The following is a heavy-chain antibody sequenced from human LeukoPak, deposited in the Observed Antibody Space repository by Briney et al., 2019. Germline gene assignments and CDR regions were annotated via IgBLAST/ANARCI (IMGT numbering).Heavy chain of an antibody. D-gene: IGHD3-10*01. CDR1: GGTFSSYA. CDR2: IIPIFGTA. J-gene: IGHJ4*02. Sequence: SVKVSCTASGGTFSSYAISWVRQAPGQGLEWMGGIIPIFGTANYAQKFQGRVTITADESTSTAYMELSSLRSEDTAVYYCARATIGELAVDYFDYWGQGTLVTVSS. CDR3: ARATIGELAVDYFDY. V-gene: IGHV1-69*13.